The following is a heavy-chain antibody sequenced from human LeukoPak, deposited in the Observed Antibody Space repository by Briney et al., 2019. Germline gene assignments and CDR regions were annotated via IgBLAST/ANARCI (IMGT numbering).Heavy chain of an antibody. V-gene: IGHV4-39*01. D-gene: IGHD2-2*02. CDR3: ARVGYCSSTSCYTDAFDI. CDR1: GGSISRSSYY. Sequence: SETLSLTCTVSGGSISRSSYYWGWIRQPPGKGLEWIGSIYYSGSTYYNPSLKSRVTISVDTSKNQFSLKLSSVTAADTAVYYCARVGYCSSTSCYTDAFDIWGQGTMVTVSS. CDR2: IYYSGST. J-gene: IGHJ3*02.